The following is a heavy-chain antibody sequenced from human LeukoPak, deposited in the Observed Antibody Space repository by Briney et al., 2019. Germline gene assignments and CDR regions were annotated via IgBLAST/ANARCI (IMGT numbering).Heavy chain of an antibody. CDR2: ISFSVNTK. CDR1: GFTFSDYS. Sequence: PGGSLRLSCAASGFTFSDYSMNWVRQAPGKGLEWVSYISFSVNTKYYGDSAKGRFTISRDNAKNLLYLHMDSLRAEDTAVYYCARGAYSSGWAYFDHWGQGTLVTVSS. J-gene: IGHJ4*02. V-gene: IGHV3-48*04. D-gene: IGHD6-19*01. CDR3: ARGAYSSGWAYFDH.